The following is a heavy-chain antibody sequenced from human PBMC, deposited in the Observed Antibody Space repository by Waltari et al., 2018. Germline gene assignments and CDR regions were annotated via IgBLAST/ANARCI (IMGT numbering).Heavy chain of an antibody. D-gene: IGHD1-1*01. V-gene: IGHV4-34*01. CDR3: ARRGGNYYYYGMDV. CDR2: INHSGST. CDR1: GGSFSGYY. J-gene: IGHJ6*02. Sequence: QVQLQQWGAGLLKPSETLSLTCAVYGGSFSGYYWSWIRQPPGKGLEWIGEINHSGSTIYNPSLKSRVTISVDTSKNQFSLKLSSVTAADTAVYYCARRGGNYYYYGMDVWGQGTTVTVSS.